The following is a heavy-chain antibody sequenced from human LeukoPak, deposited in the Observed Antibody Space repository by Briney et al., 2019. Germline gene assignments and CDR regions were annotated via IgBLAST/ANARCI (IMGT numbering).Heavy chain of an antibody. CDR1: GFTFSSYS. CDR3: ARGPLAGDAFDI. Sequence: GGSLRLSCAASGFTFSSYSMNWVRQAPGKGLEWVSSISSSSSYIYYADSVKGRFTISRDNAKNSLYLQMNSLRAEDTAVYYCARGPLAGDAFDIWGQGTMVTVSS. J-gene: IGHJ3*02. CDR2: ISSSSSYI. V-gene: IGHV3-21*01. D-gene: IGHD7-27*01.